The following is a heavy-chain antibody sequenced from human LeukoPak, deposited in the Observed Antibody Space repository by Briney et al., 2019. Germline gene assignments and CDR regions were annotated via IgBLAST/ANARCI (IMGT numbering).Heavy chain of an antibody. CDR1: RFTFSNYA. V-gene: IGHV3-23*01. Sequence: QAGGSLRLSCAASRFTFSNYAMNWVRQAPGKGLEWVSSISESGEDPSYADSVKGRFTISRDNSKNTLYLQMNSLRAEDTAVYYCAKDEGVSSSWPKPFDYWGQGTLVTVSS. CDR2: ISESGEDP. J-gene: IGHJ4*02. D-gene: IGHD6-13*01. CDR3: AKDEGVSSSWPKPFDY.